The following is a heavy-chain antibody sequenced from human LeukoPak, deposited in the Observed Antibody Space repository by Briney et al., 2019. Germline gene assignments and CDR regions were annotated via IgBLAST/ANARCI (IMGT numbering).Heavy chain of an antibody. J-gene: IGHJ6*03. CDR3: AKALEDCSGGGCFSGYMDV. CDR2: IRYDGSIT. V-gene: IGHV3-30*02. D-gene: IGHD2-15*01. Sequence: GGSLRLSCAASGFTFTNYAFHWVRQAPGKGLDWVAIIRYDGSITYSTGSVKGRFTISRDNSKNTVYLQMNNLGAEDTAVYYCAKALEDCSGGGCFSGYMDVWGKGTTVTVSS. CDR1: GFTFTNYA.